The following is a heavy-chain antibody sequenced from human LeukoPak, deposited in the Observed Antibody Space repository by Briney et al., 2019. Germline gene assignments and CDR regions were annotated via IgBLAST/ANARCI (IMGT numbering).Heavy chain of an antibody. J-gene: IGHJ4*02. CDR1: GFPFSTYG. CDR2: IRYDGSYE. V-gene: IGHV3-30*02. CDR3: AKDRYEYGPGNYPFDY. D-gene: IGHD3-10*01. Sequence: TGGSLRLSCAVSGFPFSTYGMHWVRQAPGKGLEWVAFIRYDGSYEYYVDSVKGRFTISRDNSKNTLYLQMNSLRAEDTAVYYCAKDRYEYGPGNYPFDYWGQGTLVTVSS.